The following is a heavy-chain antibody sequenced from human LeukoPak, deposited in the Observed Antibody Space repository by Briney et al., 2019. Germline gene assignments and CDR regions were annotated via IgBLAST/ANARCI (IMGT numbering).Heavy chain of an antibody. V-gene: IGHV3-21*01. J-gene: IGHJ6*03. Sequence: GGSLRLSCAASGFTFSSYAMNWVRQAPGKGLEWVSAISGSSGSTYYADSVKGRFTISRDNAKNSLYLQMNSLRAEDTAVYYCARPAAGHYYMVVWGKGTTVTVSS. CDR1: GFTFSSYA. CDR2: ISGSSGST. D-gene: IGHD6-13*01. CDR3: ARPAAGHYYMVV.